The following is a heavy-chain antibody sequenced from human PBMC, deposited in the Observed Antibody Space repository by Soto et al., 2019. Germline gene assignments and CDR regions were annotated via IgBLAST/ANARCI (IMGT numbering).Heavy chain of an antibody. CDR1: GVSISSYS. Sequence: SETLSLTCTVSGVSISSYSWSWIRQPPGKGLEWIGNIHYNGNTKYSPSLKSRVTMSVDTSKNHFSLKLISVTTADTAVYFCAREGNLGRWIQPLDSWGQGTLVTVSS. CDR3: AREGNLGRWIQPLDS. V-gene: IGHV4-59*01. CDR2: IHYNGNT. J-gene: IGHJ4*02. D-gene: IGHD2-2*03.